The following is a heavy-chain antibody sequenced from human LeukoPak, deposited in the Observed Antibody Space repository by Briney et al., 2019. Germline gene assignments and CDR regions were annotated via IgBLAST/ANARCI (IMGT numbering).Heavy chain of an antibody. Sequence: ASVKVSCKASGYTFTGYYMHWVRQAPGQGLEWMGWINPNSGGTNYAQKFQGRVTMTRNTSISTAYMELSSLRSEDTAVYYCARGLGSWYVHYYYMDVWGKGTTVTISS. V-gene: IGHV1-2*02. CDR1: GYTFTGYY. D-gene: IGHD2-15*01. CDR2: INPNSGGT. J-gene: IGHJ6*03. CDR3: ARGLGSWYVHYYYMDV.